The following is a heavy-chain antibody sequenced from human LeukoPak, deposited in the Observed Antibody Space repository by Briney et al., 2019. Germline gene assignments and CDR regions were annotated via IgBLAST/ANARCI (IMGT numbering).Heavy chain of an antibody. CDR2: VYYSGST. CDR3: ARHLGSSSWYLFDC. J-gene: IGHJ4*02. Sequence: ETLSLTCTVSGGSIGFYYWSWIRQAPGKTLEWIGYVYYSGSTTYNPSLKSRLTMSVDTSKNQFSLRLSSVTAADTAVYYCARHLGSSSWYLFDCWGQGKLVTVSS. V-gene: IGHV4-59*08. D-gene: IGHD6-13*01. CDR1: GGSIGFYY.